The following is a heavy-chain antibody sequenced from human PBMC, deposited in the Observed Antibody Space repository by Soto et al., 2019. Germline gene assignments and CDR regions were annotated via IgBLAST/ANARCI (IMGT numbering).Heavy chain of an antibody. J-gene: IGHJ6*02. V-gene: IGHV3-33*01. CDR2: IWYDGSNK. D-gene: IGHD6-13*01. CDR1: GFTFSSYG. CDR3: AREGSSSWYARYYYYGMDV. Sequence: LRLSCAASGFTFSSYGMHWVRQAPGKGLEWVAVIWYDGSNKYYADSVKGRFTISRDNSKNTLYLQMNSLRAEDTAVYYCAREGSSSWYARYYYYGMDVWGQGTTVTVSS.